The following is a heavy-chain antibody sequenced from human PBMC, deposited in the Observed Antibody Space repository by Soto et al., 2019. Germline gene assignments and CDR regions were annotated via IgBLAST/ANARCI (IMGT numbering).Heavy chain of an antibody. D-gene: IGHD2-8*01. CDR3: ARYGGVTAAFDY. CDR2: IYYSGST. V-gene: IGHV4-30-4*01. Sequence: SETLSLTCTVSGGSISSGDYYWSWIRQPPGKGLEWIGYIYYSGSTYYNPSLKSRVTMSVDTSKNQFSLKLSSVTAADTAVYYCARYGGVTAAFDYWGQGTLVTVSS. CDR1: GGSISSGDYY. J-gene: IGHJ4*02.